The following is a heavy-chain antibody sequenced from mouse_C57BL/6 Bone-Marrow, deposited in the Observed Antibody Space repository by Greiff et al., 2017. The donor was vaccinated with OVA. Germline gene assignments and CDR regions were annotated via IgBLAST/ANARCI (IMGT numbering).Heavy chain of an antibody. CDR3: AKNSYGSSYVVAY. Sequence: QVQLKESGPGLVQPSQSLSITCTVSGFSLTSYGVHWVRQPPGKGLEWLGVIWSGGSTDYNAAFISRLSISKDNSKSQVFFKMNSLQADDTAIYYCAKNSYGSSYVVAYWGQGTLVTVSA. D-gene: IGHD1-1*01. J-gene: IGHJ3*01. V-gene: IGHV2-4*01. CDR2: IWSGGST. CDR1: GFSLTSYG.